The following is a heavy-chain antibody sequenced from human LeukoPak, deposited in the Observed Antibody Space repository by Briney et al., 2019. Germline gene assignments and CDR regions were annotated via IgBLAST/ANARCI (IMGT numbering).Heavy chain of an antibody. CDR2: ISYDGSNK. CDR1: GFTFSSYA. J-gene: IGHJ3*02. CDR3: ATEYSGSPSGAFDI. Sequence: GGSLRLSCAASGFTFSSYAMHWVRQAPGKGLEWVAVISYDGSNKYYADSVKGRFTISRDNSKNTLYLQMNSLRAEDTAVYYCATEYSGSPSGAFDIWGQGTMVTVSS. V-gene: IGHV3-30*01. D-gene: IGHD1-26*01.